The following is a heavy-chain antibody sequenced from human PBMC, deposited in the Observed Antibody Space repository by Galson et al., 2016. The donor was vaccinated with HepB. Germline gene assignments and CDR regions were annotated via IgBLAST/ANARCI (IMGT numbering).Heavy chain of an antibody. D-gene: IGHD5-24*01. V-gene: IGHV1-69*13. Sequence: SVKVSCKASGGTFNSYALSWVRQAPGQGLEWMGELIPIFGPETSEQRFQGRVTITADESTSTAYMELSSLRSEDTAVYYCGKVEDGYNRHYYYGMDGWGQGTTVTVSS. J-gene: IGHJ6*02. CDR3: GKVEDGYNRHYYYGMDG. CDR1: GGTFNSYA. CDR2: LIPIFGPE.